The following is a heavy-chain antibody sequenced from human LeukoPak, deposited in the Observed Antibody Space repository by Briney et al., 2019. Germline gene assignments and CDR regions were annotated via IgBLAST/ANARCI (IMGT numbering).Heavy chain of an antibody. J-gene: IGHJ3*02. CDR3: ARLAAAGRSSAFDI. CDR1: GFTFSSYS. CDR2: ISSSSSYI. D-gene: IGHD6-13*01. Sequence: GGSLRLSCAASGFTFSSYSMNWVRQAPGKGLEWVSSISSSSSYIYYADSVKGRFTISRDNAKNSLYLQMNSLRAEDTAVYYCARLAAAGRSSAFDIWGQGTMVTVSS. V-gene: IGHV3-21*01.